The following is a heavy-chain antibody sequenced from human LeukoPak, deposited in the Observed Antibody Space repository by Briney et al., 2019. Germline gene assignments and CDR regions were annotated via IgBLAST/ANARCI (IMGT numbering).Heavy chain of an antibody. D-gene: IGHD2-15*01. V-gene: IGHV4-39*07. CDR1: GGSISVSSYY. CDR3: ARAYCSGGSCYWGDY. J-gene: IGHJ4*02. CDR2: VYYSGST. Sequence: TSETLSLTCTVSGGSISVSSYYWGWIRQPPGKGLEWIGSVYYSGSTFSNPSLKSRVTISVDTSKNQFSLKLNSVTAADTAVYYCARAYCSGGSCYWGDYWGQGTLVTVSS.